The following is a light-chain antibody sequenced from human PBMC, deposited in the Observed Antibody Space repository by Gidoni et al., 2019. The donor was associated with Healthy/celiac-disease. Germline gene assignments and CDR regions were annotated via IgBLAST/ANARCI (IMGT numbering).Light chain of an antibody. CDR2: EVS. CDR3: CSYAGSSTLYV. J-gene: IGLJ1*01. CDR1: RSDVGSYNL. V-gene: IGLV2-23*02. Sequence: QSALTQPASVSGSHGQSITISCTGTRSDVGSYNLVSWYQQHPGKAPKLIIYEVSKRPSGVSNRFSGSKSGNTASLTISGLQAEDEADYYCCSYAGSSTLYVFGTGTKVTVL.